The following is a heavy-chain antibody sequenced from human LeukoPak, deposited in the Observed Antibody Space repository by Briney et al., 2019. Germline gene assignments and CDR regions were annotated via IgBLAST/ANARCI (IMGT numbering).Heavy chain of an antibody. CDR3: ARGQFWSGYSI. V-gene: IGHV4-34*01. CDR2: INHSGST. CDR1: GGSISSYY. Sequence: PSETLSLTCTVSGGSISSYYWSWIRQPPGKGLEWIGEINHSGSTNYNPSLKSRVTMSVDTSKNQFSLNLSSVTAADTAVYYCARGQFWSGYSIWGQGTLVTVSS. J-gene: IGHJ4*02. D-gene: IGHD3-3*02.